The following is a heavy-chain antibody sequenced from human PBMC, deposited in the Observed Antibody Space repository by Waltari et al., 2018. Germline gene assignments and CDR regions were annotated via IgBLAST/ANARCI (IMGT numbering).Heavy chain of an antibody. CDR1: GFTFDDYA. J-gene: IGHJ4*02. V-gene: IGHV3-9*01. CDR2: ISWNSGSI. CDR3: AKALWFGELSNFDY. Sequence: EVQLVESGGGLVQPGRSLRLSCAASGFTFDDYAMHWVRQAPGKGLEWVSGISWNSGSIGYADSVKGRFTISRDNAKNSLYLQMNSLRAEDTALYYCAKALWFGELSNFDYWGQGTLVTVSS. D-gene: IGHD3-10*01.